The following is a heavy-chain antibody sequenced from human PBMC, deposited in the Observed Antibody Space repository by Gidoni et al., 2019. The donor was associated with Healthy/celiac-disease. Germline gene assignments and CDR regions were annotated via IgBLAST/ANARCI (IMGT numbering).Heavy chain of an antibody. CDR3: AKGPLAGSGNRDAAFDI. CDR1: GFTFRSYG. V-gene: IGHV3-30*02. CDR2: IRYDGSNK. Sequence: QVQLVESGGGVVQPGGSLRLSCAASGFTFRSYGMHWVRPAPGKGLEWVAFIRYDGSNKYYADSVKGRFTISRDNSKNTLYLQMNSLRAEDTAVYYCAKGPLAGSGNRDAAFDIWGQGTMVTVSS. J-gene: IGHJ3*02. D-gene: IGHD6-19*01.